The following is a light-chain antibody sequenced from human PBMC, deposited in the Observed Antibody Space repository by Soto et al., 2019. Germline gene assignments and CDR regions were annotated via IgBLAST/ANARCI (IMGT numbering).Light chain of an antibody. Sequence: EIVMTQSPATQSVSPGETATLSCRASQSVNTNLAWYQQKAGQAPRLLIYRISTRATGIPARFSGSGSGTEFTLTINSLQSEDFAVYYCQQHNDWPLTFGGGTKVEIK. CDR2: RIS. V-gene: IGKV3-15*01. CDR1: QSVNTN. CDR3: QQHNDWPLT. J-gene: IGKJ4*01.